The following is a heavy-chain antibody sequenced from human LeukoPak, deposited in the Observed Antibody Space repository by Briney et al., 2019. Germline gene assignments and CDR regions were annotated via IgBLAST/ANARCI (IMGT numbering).Heavy chain of an antibody. V-gene: IGHV4-34*01. D-gene: IGHD3-3*01. CDR3: AEGYYDFWSGYSGDY. CDR2: INHSGST. Sequence: PSETLSLTCAVYGGSFSGYYWSWIRQPPGKGLEWIGEINHSGSTNYNPSLKSRVTISVDTSKTQFSLKLSSVTAADTAVYYCAEGYYDFWSGYSGDYWGQGTLVTVSS. CDR1: GGSFSGYY. J-gene: IGHJ4*02.